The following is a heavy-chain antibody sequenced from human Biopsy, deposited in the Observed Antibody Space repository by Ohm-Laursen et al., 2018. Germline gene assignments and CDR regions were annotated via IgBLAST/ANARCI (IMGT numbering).Heavy chain of an antibody. CDR3: AGRGAYGEHDYFYGIDV. J-gene: IGHJ6*02. CDR1: GFTFDTYE. V-gene: IGHV3-48*03. CDR2: ISFSGKTI. Sequence: SLRLSCAASGFTFDTYEMNWVRQPPGKGLEWVSDISFSGKTISYADSVKGRFTMSRDSAKKSVYLQMSNMRDEDSAIYYCAGRGAYGEHDYFYGIDVWGQGTTVIVSS. D-gene: IGHD4-17*01.